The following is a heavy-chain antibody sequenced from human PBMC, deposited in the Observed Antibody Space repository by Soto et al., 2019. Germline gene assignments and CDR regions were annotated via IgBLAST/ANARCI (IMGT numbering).Heavy chain of an antibody. CDR1: GYNFINYG. V-gene: IGHV1-18*01. J-gene: IGHJ4*02. CDR3: VRDLDGSGSYYTGY. D-gene: IGHD3-10*01. Sequence: QVHLVQSGVEVKKPGASVKVSCKASGYNFINYGITWVRQAPGQGLERMGWIRVHNGNTNYAQNLQGRVTMTTDTSTSTAYMELRSLRSDDTAVYYCVRDLDGSGSYYTGYWGPGTLVTVSS. CDR2: IRVHNGNT.